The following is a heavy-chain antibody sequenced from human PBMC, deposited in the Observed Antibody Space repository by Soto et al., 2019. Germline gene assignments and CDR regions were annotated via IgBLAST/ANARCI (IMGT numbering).Heavy chain of an antibody. V-gene: IGHV1-69*01. CDR3: ARHDTMVRGGIQH. CDR2: IIPIFGTA. D-gene: IGHD3-10*01. CDR1: VGTFSSYA. J-gene: IGHJ1*01. Sequence: QVQLVQSGAEVKKPGSSVNVSCKASVGTFSSYAISWVRQAPGQGLEWMGGIIPIFGTANYAQKFQGRVTITADESTSTAYRELSSLRSEDTAVYYCARHDTMVRGGIQHWGQGTLVTVSS.